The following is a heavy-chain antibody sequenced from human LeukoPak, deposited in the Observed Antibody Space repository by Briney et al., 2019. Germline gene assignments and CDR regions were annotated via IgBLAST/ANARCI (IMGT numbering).Heavy chain of an antibody. D-gene: IGHD6-19*01. Sequence: ETLSLTCAVYGGSFSGYYWSWIRQPPGKGLEWVSVISGGGGYTHYADSVKGRFTISRDNSKNTLYLQMNSPRAEDTAVYYCAKSPYSSGWYRGMDVWGQGTTVTVSS. J-gene: IGHJ6*02. V-gene: IGHV3-23*01. CDR3: AKSPYSSGWYRGMDV. CDR2: ISGGGGYT. CDR1: GGSFSGYY.